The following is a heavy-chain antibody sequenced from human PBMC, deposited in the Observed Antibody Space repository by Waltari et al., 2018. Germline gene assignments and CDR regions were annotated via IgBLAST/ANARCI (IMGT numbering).Heavy chain of an antibody. CDR3: ASTTHSSSWDEGDY. D-gene: IGHD6-13*01. Sequence: QVQLVQSGAEVKKPGASVKVSCKASGYTFTSYDINWVRQATGQGLEWMGWMNPNSGNTGYAQKFQGRVTITTDESTSTAYMELSSLRSEDTAVYYCASTTHSSSWDEGDYWGQGTLVTVSS. CDR1: GYTFTSYD. J-gene: IGHJ4*02. CDR2: MNPNSGNT. V-gene: IGHV1-8*01.